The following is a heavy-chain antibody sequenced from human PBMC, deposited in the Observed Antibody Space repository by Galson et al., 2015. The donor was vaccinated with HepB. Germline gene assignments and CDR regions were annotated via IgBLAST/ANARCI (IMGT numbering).Heavy chain of an antibody. J-gene: IGHJ4*02. Sequence: SVKVSCKASGGTFSSYAISWVRQAPGQGLEWMGGIIPIFGTANYAQKFQGRVTITADESTSTAYMELSSLRSEDTAVYYCANNAGGAMIAVAGQYEDYYFDYWGQGTLVTVSS. CDR2: IIPIFGTA. CDR1: GGTFSSYA. V-gene: IGHV1-69*13. CDR3: ANNAGGAMIAVAGQYEDYYFDY. D-gene: IGHD6-19*01.